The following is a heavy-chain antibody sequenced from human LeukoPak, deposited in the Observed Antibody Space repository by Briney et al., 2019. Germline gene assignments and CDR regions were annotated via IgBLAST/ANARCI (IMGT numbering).Heavy chain of an antibody. Sequence: SETLSLTCTVSGDSIENYYWSWIRQPADKGLQWLGRIYGSENSNFNPKYSPSLMSRVTMALDASKNQFSLTLISVTAADTAVYYCARGEIQLWLLVGAFDIWGQGTMVTVSS. CDR2: IYGSENSNFNP. CDR3: ARGEIQLWLLVGAFDI. J-gene: IGHJ3*02. V-gene: IGHV4-4*07. D-gene: IGHD5-18*01. CDR1: GDSIENYY.